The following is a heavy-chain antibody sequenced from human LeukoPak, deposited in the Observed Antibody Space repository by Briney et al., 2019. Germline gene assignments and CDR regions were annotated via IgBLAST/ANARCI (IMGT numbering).Heavy chain of an antibody. J-gene: IGHJ3*02. V-gene: IGHV1-69*13. CDR3: ARARTIIVVVPAAGVDAFDI. D-gene: IGHD2-2*01. Sequence: ASVKVSCKASGGTFSSYAISWVRQAPGQGLEWMGGIIPIFGTANYAQKFQGRVTITADESTSTAYMELSSLRSEDTAVYYCARARTIIVVVPAAGVDAFDIWGQGTMVTVSS. CDR1: GGTFSSYA. CDR2: IIPIFGTA.